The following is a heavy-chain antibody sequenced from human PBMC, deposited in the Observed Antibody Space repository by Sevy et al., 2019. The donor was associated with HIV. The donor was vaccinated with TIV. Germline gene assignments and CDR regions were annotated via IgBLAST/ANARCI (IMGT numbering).Heavy chain of an antibody. CDR3: AKDKGHAFWSGYVDY. D-gene: IGHD3-3*01. Sequence: GGSLRLSCAASGFTFDDYAMHWVRQAPGKGLEWVSLISWDGGSTYYADSVKGRFTISRDNSKNSLYLQMNSLRAEDTALYYCAKDKGHAFWSGYVDYWGQGTLVTVSS. CDR1: GFTFDDYA. CDR2: ISWDGGST. J-gene: IGHJ4*02. V-gene: IGHV3-43D*03.